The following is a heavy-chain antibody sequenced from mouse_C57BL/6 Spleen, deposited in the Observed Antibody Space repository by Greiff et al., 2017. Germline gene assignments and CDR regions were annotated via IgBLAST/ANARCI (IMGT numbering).Heavy chain of an antibody. V-gene: IGHV1-9*01. CDR3: ARGGGYSEGFAY. CDR1: GYTFTGYW. CDR2: ILPGSGST. D-gene: IGHD2-3*01. Sequence: QVQLQQSGAELMKPGASVKLSCKATGYTFTGYWIEWVKQRPGHGLEWIGEILPGSGSTNYTEKFKGKATFTADTSSNTAYMQLRSLTTEDSAIXYCARGGGYSEGFAYWGQGTLVTVSA. J-gene: IGHJ3*01.